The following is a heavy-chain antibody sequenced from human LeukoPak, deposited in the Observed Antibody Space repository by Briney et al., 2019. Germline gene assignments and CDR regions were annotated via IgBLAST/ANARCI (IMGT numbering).Heavy chain of an antibody. J-gene: IGHJ5*02. CDR3: AREKVPAAIRVTQMYNWFDP. D-gene: IGHD2-2*02. CDR1: GGSFSGYY. CDR2: INHSGST. V-gene: IGHV4-34*01. Sequence: SETLSLTCAVYGGSFSGYYWSWIRQPPGTGLEGIGEINHSGSTNYNPSLTSRGTISVDTSKSQFSLKLSSVTAADTAVYYCAREKVPAAIRVTQMYNWFDPWGQGTLVTVSS.